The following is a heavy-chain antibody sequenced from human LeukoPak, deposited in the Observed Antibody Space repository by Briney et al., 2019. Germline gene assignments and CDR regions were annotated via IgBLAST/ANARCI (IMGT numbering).Heavy chain of an antibody. D-gene: IGHD3-10*01. J-gene: IGHJ4*02. CDR1: GGSISSGGYY. V-gene: IGHV4-30-2*01. CDR3: ARKSPNYYGSGSLFQSTYYFDY. CDR2: IYHSGST. Sequence: PSETLSLTCTVSGGSISSGGYYWSWIRQPPGKGLEWIGYIYHSGSTYYNPSLKSRVTISVDRSKNQFSLKLSSVTAADTAVYYCARKSPNYYGSGSLFQSTYYFDYWGQGTLVTVSS.